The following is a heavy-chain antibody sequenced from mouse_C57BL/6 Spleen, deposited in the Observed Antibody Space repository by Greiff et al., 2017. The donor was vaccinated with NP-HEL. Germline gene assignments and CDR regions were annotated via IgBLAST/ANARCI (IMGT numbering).Heavy chain of an antibody. J-gene: IGHJ1*03. D-gene: IGHD4-1*01. CDR2: IYPRSGNT. CDR3: ARSKTALTGLDWYFDV. CDR1: GYTFTSYG. Sequence: QVQLQQSGAELARPGASVKLSCKASGYTFTSYGISWVKQRTGQGLEWIGEIYPRSGNTYYNEKFKGKATLTADKSSSTAYMELRSLTSEDSAVYFCARSKTALTGLDWYFDVWGTGTTVTVSS. V-gene: IGHV1-81*01.